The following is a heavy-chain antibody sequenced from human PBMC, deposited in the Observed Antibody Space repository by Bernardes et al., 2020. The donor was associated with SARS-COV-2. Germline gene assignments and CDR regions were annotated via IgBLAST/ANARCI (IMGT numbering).Heavy chain of an antibody. D-gene: IGHD2-21*01. J-gene: IGHJ3*01. V-gene: IGHV5-51*01. CDR3: AKPARLLNDAFNV. CDR2: IYLGDSDT. CDR1: GSSLTNYW. Sequence: GESLKISCRGLDPGSSLTNYWIGWVRQKPGEGLEWMGIIYLGDSDTRYSSSFEGQVSISADKSISTAYLEWSSLKASDTAMYYCAKPARLLNDAFNVWGQGTKVTVSS.